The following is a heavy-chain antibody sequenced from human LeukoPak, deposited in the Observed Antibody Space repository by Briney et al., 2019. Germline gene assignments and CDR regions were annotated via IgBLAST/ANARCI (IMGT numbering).Heavy chain of an antibody. J-gene: IGHJ4*02. CDR2: IYYSGST. Sequence: SETLSLTCTVSGGSISSYYWSWIRQPPGKGLEWIGYIYYSGSTNYNPSLKSRVTISVDTSKSQFSLKLSSVTAADTAVYYCARTSVVAAADPYFDYWGQGTLVTVSS. D-gene: IGHD6-13*01. CDR3: ARTSVVAAADPYFDY. CDR1: GGSISSYY. V-gene: IGHV4-59*01.